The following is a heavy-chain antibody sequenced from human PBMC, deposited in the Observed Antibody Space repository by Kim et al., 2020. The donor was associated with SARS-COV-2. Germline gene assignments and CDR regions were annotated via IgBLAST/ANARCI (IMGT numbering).Heavy chain of an antibody. V-gene: IGHV3-33*06. J-gene: IGHJ4*02. D-gene: IGHD6-19*01. Sequence: GGSLRLSCAASGFTFSSYAMHWVRQAPGKGLEWVAVIWYDGSNKYYADSVKGRFTISRDNSKNTLYLQMNSLRAEDTAVYYCAKGNRGGGWYYFDYWGQGTLVTVSS. CDR1: GFTFSSYA. CDR2: IWYDGSNK. CDR3: AKGNRGGGWYYFDY.